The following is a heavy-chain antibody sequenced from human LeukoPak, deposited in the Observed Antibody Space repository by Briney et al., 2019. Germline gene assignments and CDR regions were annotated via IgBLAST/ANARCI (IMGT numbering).Heavy chain of an antibody. CDR2: INHSGST. CDR3: ASGKVGATKNYYFDY. J-gene: IGHJ4*02. CDR1: GGSFSGYY. Sequence: SETLSLTCAVYGGSFSGYYWSWIRQPPGKGLGWIGEINHSGSTNYNPSLKSRVTISVDTSKNQFSLKLSSVTAADTAVYYCASGKVGATKNYYFDYWGQGTLVTVSS. D-gene: IGHD1-26*01. V-gene: IGHV4-34*01.